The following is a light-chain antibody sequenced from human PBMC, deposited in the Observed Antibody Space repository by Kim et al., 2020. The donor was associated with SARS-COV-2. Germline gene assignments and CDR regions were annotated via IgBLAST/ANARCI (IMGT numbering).Light chain of an antibody. CDR3: QQSSNWPPWT. V-gene: IGKV3-15*01. CDR1: QSVSSK. J-gene: IGKJ1*01. Sequence: EIVMTQSPATLSVSPGERATLSCRASQSVSSKLAWYQQKPGQAPRLLMYGASTRATGTPARFSGSGSGTEFTLTISSLQSEDSAVYFCQQSSNWPPWTFGQGTKVDIK. CDR2: GAS.